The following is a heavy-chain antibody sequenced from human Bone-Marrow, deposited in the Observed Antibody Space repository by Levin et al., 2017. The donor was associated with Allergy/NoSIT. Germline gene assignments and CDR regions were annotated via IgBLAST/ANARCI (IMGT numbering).Heavy chain of an antibody. CDR1: GFTFTTFD. J-gene: IGHJ6*03. CDR3: ARPAGYYDEWVSTTPYYYYIDV. Sequence: GGSLRLSCAASGFTFTTFDMHWVRQAPGKGLEWVSSIGSAGTSIFYAGSVKGRFTISRDNAKNSLQLQMNSLRAEDTAVYYCARPAGYYDEWVSTTPYYYYIDVWGKGTTVIVSS. V-gene: IGHV3-21*01. CDR2: IGSAGTSI. D-gene: IGHD3-3*01.